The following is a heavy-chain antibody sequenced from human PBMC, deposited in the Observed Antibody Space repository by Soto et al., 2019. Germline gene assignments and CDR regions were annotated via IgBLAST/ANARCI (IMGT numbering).Heavy chain of an antibody. D-gene: IGHD3-3*01. Sequence: QEQLQESGPGLVKPSQTLSLTCTVSGASISSGGYYWGWIRPHPGKGLEWIGFIYYIGTSYYNPSLESRITLSVDTSKNHLSLNLTSVTAADTAVYYCARVLRDVLSDRFYWYFDLWGRGTLVTVSS. J-gene: IGHJ2*01. CDR3: ARVLRDVLSDRFYWYFDL. V-gene: IGHV4-31*03. CDR1: GASISSGGYY. CDR2: IYYIGTS.